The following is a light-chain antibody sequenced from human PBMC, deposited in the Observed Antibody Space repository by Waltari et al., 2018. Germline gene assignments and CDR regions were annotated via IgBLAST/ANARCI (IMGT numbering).Light chain of an antibody. V-gene: IGKV1-33*01. CDR2: DGS. Sequence: QMTQSPSSLSASVGDRVTITCQASQDINNYLNWYQQKPGKAPKLLIYDGSTLQPGVPSRFSGSGFATEFTLTISNLQPEDIATYYCQQYDNLGLTFGGGTRVEIK. CDR1: QDINNY. CDR3: QQYDNLGLT. J-gene: IGKJ4*01.